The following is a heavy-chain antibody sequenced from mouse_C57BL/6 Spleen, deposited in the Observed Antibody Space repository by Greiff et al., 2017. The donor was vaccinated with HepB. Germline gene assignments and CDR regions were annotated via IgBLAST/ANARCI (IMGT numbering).Heavy chain of an antibody. Sequence: EVQLQQSGPELVKPGASVKMSCKASGYTFTDYNMHWVKQSHGKSLEWIGYINPNNGGTSYNQKFKGKATLTVNKSSSTAYMELRILTSGDSAVYYCARGLLRSWYFDVWGTGTTVTVSS. CDR3: ARGLLRSWYFDV. D-gene: IGHD1-1*01. J-gene: IGHJ1*03. CDR2: INPNNGGT. V-gene: IGHV1-22*01. CDR1: GYTFTDYN.